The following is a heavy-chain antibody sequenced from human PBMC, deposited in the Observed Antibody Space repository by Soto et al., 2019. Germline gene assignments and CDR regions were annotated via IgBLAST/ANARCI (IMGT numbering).Heavy chain of an antibody. D-gene: IGHD3-22*01. CDR2: ISSSSSYI. Sequence: EVQLVESGGGLVKPGGSLRLSCAASGFILSSYSMNWVRQAPGKGLEWVSSISSSSSYIYYADSVKGRFTISRDNAKNSLYLQMNSLRAEDTGVYYCARPEYYYDSRGYYGYWGQGTLVTVSS. CDR1: GFILSSYS. J-gene: IGHJ4*02. V-gene: IGHV3-21*01. CDR3: ARPEYYYDSRGYYGY.